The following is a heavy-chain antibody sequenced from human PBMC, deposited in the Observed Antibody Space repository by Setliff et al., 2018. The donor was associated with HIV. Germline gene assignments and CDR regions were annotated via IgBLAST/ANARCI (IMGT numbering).Heavy chain of an antibody. CDR1: GFTFGSYS. D-gene: IGHD5-12*01. V-gene: IGHV3-21*01. CDR3: ARAVEMATIPLDY. J-gene: IGHJ4*02. Sequence: GGSLRLSCAASGFTFGSYSMNWVRQAPGKGLEWVSSISSSSSYIYYADSVKGRFTISRDNAKNSLYLQMNSLRAEDTAVYYCARAVEMATIPLDYWGQGTLVTVSS. CDR2: ISSSSSYI.